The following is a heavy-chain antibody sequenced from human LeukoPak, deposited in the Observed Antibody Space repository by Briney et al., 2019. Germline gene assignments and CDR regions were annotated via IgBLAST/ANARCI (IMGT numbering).Heavy chain of an antibody. J-gene: IGHJ6*04. CDR1: GGSISSGDYY. Sequence: PSQTLSLTCTVSGGSISSGDYYWSWIRQPPGKGLEWIGYIYYSGSTYYNPSLKSRVTISVDTSKNQFSLKLSPVTAADTAVYYCARSTIFGPYWDVWGKGTTVTVSS. V-gene: IGHV4-30-4*08. D-gene: IGHD3-3*01. CDR3: ARSTIFGPYWDV. CDR2: IYYSGST.